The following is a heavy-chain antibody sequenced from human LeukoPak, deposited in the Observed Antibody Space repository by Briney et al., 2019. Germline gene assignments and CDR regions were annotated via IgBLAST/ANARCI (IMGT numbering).Heavy chain of an antibody. CDR3: ARDVGYYYDSDAFDI. D-gene: IGHD3-22*01. CDR1: GFTFSSYS. Sequence: GGSLRLSCAASGFTFSSYSMNWVRQAPGKGLEWVSSISSSSNYIYYADSVKGRFTISRDNAKNSLFLQMNSLRAEDTAVYYCARDVGYYYDSDAFDIWGQGTMVAVSS. CDR2: ISSSSNYI. J-gene: IGHJ3*02. V-gene: IGHV3-21*01.